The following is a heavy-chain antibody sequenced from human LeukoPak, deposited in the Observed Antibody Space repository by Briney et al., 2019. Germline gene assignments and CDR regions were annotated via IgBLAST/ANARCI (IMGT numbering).Heavy chain of an antibody. CDR1: GYTFTRYG. CDR2: ISAYNGNT. D-gene: IGHD3-16*01. J-gene: IGHJ5*02. V-gene: IGHV1-18*01. CDR3: ARGPSPGGYNWFDP. Sequence: VASEKVSCKASGYTFTRYGISWVRQAPGQGLEWMGWISAYNGNTNYAQKLQGRVTMTTDTSTSTAYMELRSLRSDDTAVYYCARGPSPGGYNWFDPWGQGTLVTVSS.